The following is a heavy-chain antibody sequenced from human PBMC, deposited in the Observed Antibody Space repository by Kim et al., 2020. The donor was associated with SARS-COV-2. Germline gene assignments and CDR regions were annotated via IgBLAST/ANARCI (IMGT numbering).Heavy chain of an antibody. Sequence: ASVKVSCKVSGYTLTELSMHWVRQAPGKGLEWMGGFDPEDGETIYEQKFQGRVTMTEDTSTDTAYMELSRLRSEDPAVYYCATGVGMGVPSWFDPWGQRALVTVSS. V-gene: IGHV1-24*01. CDR3: ATGVGMGVPSWFDP. D-gene: IGHD1-26*01. J-gene: IGHJ5*02. CDR1: GYTLTELS. CDR2: FDPEDGET.